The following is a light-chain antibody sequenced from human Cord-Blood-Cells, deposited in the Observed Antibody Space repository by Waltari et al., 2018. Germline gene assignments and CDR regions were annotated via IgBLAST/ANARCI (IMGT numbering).Light chain of an antibody. CDR3: PQYGRSPT. CDR2: GAY. J-gene: IGKJ1*01. CDR1: QSVSSSY. V-gene: IGKV3-20*01. Sequence: ESGFTQSPRTLSLSRGVRATLSCRASQSVSSSYLAWYQQKPCQGPSLLIYGAYSRATGIPDRFSGSASRTDFNLSISSLEPEYFAVYYGPQYGRSPTFGQGTKVESK.